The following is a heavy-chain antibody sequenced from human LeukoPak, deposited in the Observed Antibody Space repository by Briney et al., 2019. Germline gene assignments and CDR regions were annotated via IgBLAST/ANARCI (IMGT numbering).Heavy chain of an antibody. V-gene: IGHV4-61*02. CDR1: GGSISSGSYY. J-gene: IGHJ6*03. CDR2: IYTSGST. D-gene: IGHD6-19*01. Sequence: SETLSLTCTVSGGSISSGSYYWSWIRQPAGKGLEWIGRIYTSGSTNYNPSLKSRVTISVGTSKNQFSLKLSSVTAADTAVYYCARVAGYYYYYMDVWGKGTTVTISS. CDR3: ARVAGYYYYYMDV.